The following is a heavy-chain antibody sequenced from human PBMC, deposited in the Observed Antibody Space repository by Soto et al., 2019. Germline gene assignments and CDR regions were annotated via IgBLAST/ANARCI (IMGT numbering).Heavy chain of an antibody. CDR1: GFTFSRYA. CDR3: AKVEIGDFDY. J-gene: IGHJ4*02. Sequence: GESLKISCAASGFTFSRYAMNWVRQAPGKGLEWVSAISGSGGNTYYADSVKGRFTISRDNSKNTLSLQMNRLRVEDTDVYYCAKVEIGDFDYWGQGTLVTVSS. V-gene: IGHV3-23*01. D-gene: IGHD3-3*01. CDR2: ISGSGGNT.